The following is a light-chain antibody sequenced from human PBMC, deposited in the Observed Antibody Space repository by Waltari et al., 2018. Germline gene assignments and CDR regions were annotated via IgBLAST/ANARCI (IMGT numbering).Light chain of an antibody. Sequence: VLTLPPGTLSLYPGERATLSCRASQSLTKRYLAWYQQKPGQAPRLLIYGASSRAAGIPDRFSGSGSGTDFSLTISRLEPEDSAVYYCQQYGSSVLYTFGQGTKLEIK. V-gene: IGKV3-20*01. CDR3: QQYGSSVLYT. J-gene: IGKJ2*01. CDR1: QSLTKRY. CDR2: GAS.